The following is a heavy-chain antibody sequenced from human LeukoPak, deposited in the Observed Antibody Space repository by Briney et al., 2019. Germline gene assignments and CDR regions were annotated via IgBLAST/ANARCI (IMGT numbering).Heavy chain of an antibody. CDR1: GFTFNYYN. CDR3: ARDAEYSSSPSYMDV. J-gene: IGHJ6*03. V-gene: IGHV3-48*01. Sequence: GGSLRLSCAASGFTFNYYNLNWVRQAPGKGLEWVSYISSTSSPIYYADSVKGRFTISRDNAKSSLYLQMNRLRAEDTAVYYCARDAEYSSSPSYMDVWGKGTTVTVSS. CDR2: ISSTSSPI. D-gene: IGHD6-6*01.